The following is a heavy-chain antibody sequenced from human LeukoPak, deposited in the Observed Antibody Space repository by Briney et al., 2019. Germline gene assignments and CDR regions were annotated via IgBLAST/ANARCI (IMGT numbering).Heavy chain of an antibody. Sequence: GGSLRLSCAASGFTFSSYAMSWVRQAPGKGLEWVSAISGSGGSTYYADSVKGRFTISRDNSKNTLYLQMNSLRAEDTAVYYCAKLGRSDYYYGMDVWGQGTTVTVSS. CDR1: GFTFSSYA. D-gene: IGHD1-26*01. J-gene: IGHJ6*02. CDR3: AKLGRSDYYYGMDV. V-gene: IGHV3-23*01. CDR2: ISGSGGST.